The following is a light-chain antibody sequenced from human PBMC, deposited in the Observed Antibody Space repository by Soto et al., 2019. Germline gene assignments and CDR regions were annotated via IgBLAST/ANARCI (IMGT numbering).Light chain of an antibody. CDR2: INSDGSH. CDR1: SGHSSYA. CDR3: QTWGSSWV. V-gene: IGLV4-69*01. J-gene: IGLJ3*02. Sequence: QSVLTQSPSASASLGASVKLTCTLSSGHSSYAIAWHQQQPEKGPQFLIKINSDGSHNRGDGISDRFSGSSSGAERYLTISSLQSEDEADYYCQTWGSSWVFGGGTKLTVL.